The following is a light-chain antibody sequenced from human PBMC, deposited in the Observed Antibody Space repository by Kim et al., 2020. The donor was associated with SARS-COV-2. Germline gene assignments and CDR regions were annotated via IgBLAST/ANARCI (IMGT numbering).Light chain of an antibody. J-gene: IGKJ4*01. Sequence: LSVGERAARSCRARQSVSGSYVAWYQQKPGQDRRHLIYGAASRATGIPERFSGSGSGTDFTLTISRLEPEDFAVYYCQQYRSEPLTFGGGTKLEI. CDR2: GAA. V-gene: IGKV3-20*01. CDR1: QSVSGSY. CDR3: QQYRSEPLT.